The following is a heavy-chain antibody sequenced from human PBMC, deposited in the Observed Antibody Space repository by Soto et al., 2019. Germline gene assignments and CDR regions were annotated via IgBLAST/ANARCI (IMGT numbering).Heavy chain of an antibody. D-gene: IGHD1-26*01. J-gene: IGHJ4*02. CDR2: IYSSENT. CDR1: GGFVSSSSYS. CDR3: ARMGIVGATTLDY. Sequence: LSLTCSVSGGFVSSSSYSWGWIRQSPGKGLEWIGTIYSSENTYYNPPLKSRVTMSVDTSKNQFSLKLSSVTAVDTAVYYCARMGIVGATTLDYWGQGTLVTVSS. V-gene: IGHV4-39*07.